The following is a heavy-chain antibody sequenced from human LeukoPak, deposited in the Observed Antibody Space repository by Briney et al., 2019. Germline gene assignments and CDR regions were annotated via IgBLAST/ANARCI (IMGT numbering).Heavy chain of an antibody. V-gene: IGHV3-30*18. Sequence: GGSLRLSCAASGFTFTTYWMGWVRQAPGKGLEWVAVISYDGSNKYYADSVKGRFTISRDNSKNTLYLQMNSLRAEDTAVYYCAKDGYYTSQHWGQGTLVTVSS. CDR2: ISYDGSNK. CDR3: AKDGYYTSQH. CDR1: GFTFTTYW. J-gene: IGHJ1*01. D-gene: IGHD3-22*01.